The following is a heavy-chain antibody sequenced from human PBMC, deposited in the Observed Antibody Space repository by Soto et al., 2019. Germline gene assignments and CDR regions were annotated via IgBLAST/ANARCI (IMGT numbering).Heavy chain of an antibody. Sequence: PGGSLRLSCAASGFTFSSYAMSWVRQAPGKGLEWVSATSGSGGSTYYADSVKGRFTISRDNSKNTLYLQMNSLRAEDTAVYYCSTAVVGKFDYWRQGTLVPASS. CDR1: GFTFSSYA. D-gene: IGHD6-19*01. CDR3: STAVVGKFDY. J-gene: IGHJ4*02. CDR2: TSGSGGST. V-gene: IGHV3-23*01.